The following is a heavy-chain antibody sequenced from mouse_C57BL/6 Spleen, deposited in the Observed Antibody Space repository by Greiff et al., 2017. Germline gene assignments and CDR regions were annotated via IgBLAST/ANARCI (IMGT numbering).Heavy chain of an antibody. CDR2: IRNKANGYTT. CDR3: SRYTGYDYGYFDY. J-gene: IGHJ2*01. CDR1: GFNFTDYY. V-gene: IGHV7-3*01. D-gene: IGHD2-4*01. Sequence: EVKLMESGGGLVQPGGSLSLSCAASGFNFTDYYMSWVRQPPGKALEWLGFIRNKANGYTTEYSASVKGWFIISRDTSQSILYLQMNALRAEDSATYDGSRYTGYDYGYFDYWGQGTTLTVSS.